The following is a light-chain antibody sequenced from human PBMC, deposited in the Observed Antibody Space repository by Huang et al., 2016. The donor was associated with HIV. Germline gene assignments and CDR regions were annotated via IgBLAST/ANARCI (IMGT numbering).Light chain of an antibody. CDR1: QDVGKY. CDR3: QQYDYIPRT. V-gene: IGKV1-33*01. J-gene: IGKJ1*01. Sequence: DIQMTQSPSFLSASVGDRVTITCQASQDVGKYLKWYQQKPGKAPKLLTSEAPNLETGVPARFSGSGSGTDFTFTISSLQPEDIGTYYCQQYDYIPRTFGQGTKVEI. CDR2: EAP.